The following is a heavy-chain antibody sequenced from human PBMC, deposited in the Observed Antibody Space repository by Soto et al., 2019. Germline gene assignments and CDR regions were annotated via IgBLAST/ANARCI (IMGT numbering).Heavy chain of an antibody. J-gene: IGHJ4*02. D-gene: IGHD3-22*01. CDR1: GGSISRTTYY. V-gene: IGHV4-39*07. Sequence: SETLSLTCSVSGVSITGGSISRTTYYWGWMRQPPGKGLEWIASFFIGGTTYYNPSLKSRVTISVDTSKNQFSLKLTSATAADTAVYYCARDRRSYYSDGSGLDFWGQGTLVTVSS. CDR3: ARDRRSYYSDGSGLDF. CDR2: FFIGGTT.